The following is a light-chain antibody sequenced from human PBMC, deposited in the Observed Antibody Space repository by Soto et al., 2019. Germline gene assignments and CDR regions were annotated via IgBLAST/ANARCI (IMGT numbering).Light chain of an antibody. CDR1: QSVSSN. V-gene: IGKV3-15*01. CDR3: QKYDSWPPLFT. Sequence: EIIMTQSPATLSVSPGERATLSCRASQSVSSNLAWYRQRPGQAPMLLIYGTSTRATGITDRFSGSGSGTEFTITISSLQSEDFAVYYCQKYDSWPPLFTFGPVTNVDLK. J-gene: IGKJ3*01. CDR2: GTS.